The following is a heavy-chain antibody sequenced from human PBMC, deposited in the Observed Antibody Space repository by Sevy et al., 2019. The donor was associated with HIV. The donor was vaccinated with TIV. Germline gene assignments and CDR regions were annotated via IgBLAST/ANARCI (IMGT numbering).Heavy chain of an antibody. Sequence: SETLSLTCAVSGYSISSGYHGGWFRQPPEKGLEWLASIYHSGGSSYNPSLKSRLTISLDGPNNQFSLKLASLTAADTAVYYCARDLGSGGNSDYWGQRTLVTVSS. V-gene: IGHV4-38-2*02. CDR1: GYSISSGYH. D-gene: IGHD2-21*01. CDR2: IYHSGGS. CDR3: ARDLGSGGNSDY. J-gene: IGHJ4*02.